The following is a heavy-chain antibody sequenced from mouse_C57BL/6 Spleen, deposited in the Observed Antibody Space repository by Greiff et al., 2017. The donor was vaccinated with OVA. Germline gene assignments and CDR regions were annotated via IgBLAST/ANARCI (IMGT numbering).Heavy chain of an antibody. D-gene: IGHD1-1*01. Sequence: VKLVESGAELARPGASVKLSCKASGYTFTSYGISWVKQRTGQGLEWIGEIYPRSGNTYYNEKFKGKATLTAYKSSSTAYMELRSLTSEDSAVYFCARNYGSSPFDYWGQGTTLTVSS. J-gene: IGHJ2*01. CDR3: ARNYGSSPFDY. CDR1: GYTFTSYG. CDR2: IYPRSGNT. V-gene: IGHV1-81*01.